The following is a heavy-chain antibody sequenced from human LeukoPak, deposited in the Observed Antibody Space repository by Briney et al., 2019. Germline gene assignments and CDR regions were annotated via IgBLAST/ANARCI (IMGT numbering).Heavy chain of an antibody. CDR2: ISAYNGNT. CDR1: GYTFTSYG. Sequence: ASVKVSCKASGYTFTSYGISWVRQAPGQGLEWMGWISAYNGNTNYAQKLQGRVTMTTDTSTSTAYMELRSLRSDDTAVYYCARDRVVVVPAAHYYYYYYMDVWGKGTTVTVSS. D-gene: IGHD2-2*01. CDR3: ARDRVVVVPAAHYYYYYYMDV. J-gene: IGHJ6*03. V-gene: IGHV1-18*01.